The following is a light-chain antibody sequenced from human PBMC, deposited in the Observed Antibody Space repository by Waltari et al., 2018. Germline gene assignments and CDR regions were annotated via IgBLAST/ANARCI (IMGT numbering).Light chain of an antibody. J-gene: IGLJ2*01. CDR2: EAI. CDR3: SSYTTSGTLI. Sequence: QSALTQPPSVSGSPGQSVTISCTGTSRDVGTYNSVSWYQQPPGTAPRLLIYEAIHRPSGVPDRFSGSKSGDTASLTISELQPEDEADYYCSSYTTSGTLIFGGGTTLTVL. CDR1: SRDVGTYNS. V-gene: IGLV2-18*02.